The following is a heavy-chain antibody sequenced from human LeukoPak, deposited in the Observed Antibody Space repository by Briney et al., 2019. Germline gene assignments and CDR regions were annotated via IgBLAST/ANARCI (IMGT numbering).Heavy chain of an antibody. CDR1: GFTVSHNY. D-gene: IGHD6-13*01. Sequence: QAGGSLRLSCAASGFTVSHNYMTWVRQAPGKGLECVSVIYSGGSAYYADSVKGRFTISRDNSKNTLYLQMNSLRPEDTAIYYCAKAFSSSWYGFDYWGQGTLVTVSS. J-gene: IGHJ4*02. CDR3: AKAFSSSWYGFDY. CDR2: IYSGGSA. V-gene: IGHV3-53*01.